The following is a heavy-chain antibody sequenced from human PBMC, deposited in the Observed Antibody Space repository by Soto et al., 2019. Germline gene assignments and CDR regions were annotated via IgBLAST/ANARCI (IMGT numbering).Heavy chain of an antibody. CDR1: GYTLTGLS. V-gene: IGHV1-24*01. CDR2: IDPDDGET. CDR3: ATLMLSLGAANFDD. D-gene: IGHD6-25*01. Sequence: ASVKVSCKVSGYTLTGLSMHWVRQAPGEGLEWMGGIDPDDGETIYAQKFQGRVTMTEDTSTDTAYMELSSLRSEDTAVYYCATLMLSLGAANFDDWGQGTLVTVSS. J-gene: IGHJ4*02.